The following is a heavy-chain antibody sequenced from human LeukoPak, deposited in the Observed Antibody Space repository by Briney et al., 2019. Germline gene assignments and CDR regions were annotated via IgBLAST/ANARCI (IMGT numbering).Heavy chain of an antibody. D-gene: IGHD4-23*01. Sequence: ASVKVSCKASGYTFTSYSINWVRRAPGQGLEWMGWISPSNGDTSYAQKVQDRVTMTTDTSTTTVYMELRSLGSDDTAIYYCVRDSGWELRHFFFDDWGQGTLVTVSP. V-gene: IGHV1-18*04. CDR3: VRDSGWELRHFFFDD. CDR2: ISPSNGDT. J-gene: IGHJ4*02. CDR1: GYTFTSYS.